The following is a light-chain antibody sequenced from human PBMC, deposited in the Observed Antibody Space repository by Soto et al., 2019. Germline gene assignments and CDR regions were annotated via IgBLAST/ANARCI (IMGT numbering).Light chain of an antibody. V-gene: IGLV2-11*01. Sequence: QSALTQPRSVSGSPGQSVTISCTGTSRDVGLYNFVSWYQQYPGKPPKLIIYDVTERPSGVPDRFSGSKSGNTASLTISGLLAEDEADYYCCSYAGGLVVFGGGTQLTVL. J-gene: IGLJ2*01. CDR2: DVT. CDR1: SRDVGLYNF. CDR3: CSYAGGLVV.